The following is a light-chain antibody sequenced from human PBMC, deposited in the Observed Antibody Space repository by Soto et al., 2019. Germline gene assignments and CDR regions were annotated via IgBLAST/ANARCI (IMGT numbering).Light chain of an antibody. CDR3: QHLNSYPIT. J-gene: IGKJ3*01. V-gene: IGKV1-9*01. CDR2: AAS. Sequence: IQLTQSPSSLSASVGDRVTITCRARQGISSYLAWYQQKPGKAPKLLIYAASTLQSGVPSRFSGSASGTGFALNVSRVQSEDFATYYCQHLNSYPITFGPGTKVDIK. CDR1: QGISSY.